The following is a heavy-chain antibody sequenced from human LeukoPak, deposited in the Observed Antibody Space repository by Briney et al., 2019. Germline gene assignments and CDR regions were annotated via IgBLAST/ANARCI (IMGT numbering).Heavy chain of an antibody. V-gene: IGHV3-48*03. CDR2: ITNSGSTI. Sequence: GGSLRLSCAVSGFTFSIFEMNWIRQAPGKGLEWVAYITNSGSTIDYADSVKGRFTISRDNARNSLYLQMSSLRAEDTAVYYCARGGGPSYKYNAFDIWGQGKMVTVSS. CDR3: ARGGGPSYKYNAFDI. D-gene: IGHD2-15*01. J-gene: IGHJ3*02. CDR1: GFTFSIFE.